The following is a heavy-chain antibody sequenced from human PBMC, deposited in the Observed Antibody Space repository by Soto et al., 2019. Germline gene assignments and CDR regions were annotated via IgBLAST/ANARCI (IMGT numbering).Heavy chain of an antibody. Sequence: QVQLVQSGAEVKKPGSSVKVSCKASGGTFSSNTISWVRQAPGQGLEWMGRIIPILGIANYAQKFQGRVTXXAXXSTRTAYVELSSLRSEDTTVYYFPDLVVADTGMDVWGQGTTVTVSS. CDR2: IIPILGIA. D-gene: IGHD2-15*01. J-gene: IGHJ6*02. CDR3: PDLVVADTGMDV. V-gene: IGHV1-69*02. CDR1: GGTFSSNT.